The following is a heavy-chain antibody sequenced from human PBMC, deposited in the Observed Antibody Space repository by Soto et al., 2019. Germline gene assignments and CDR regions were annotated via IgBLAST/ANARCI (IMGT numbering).Heavy chain of an antibody. J-gene: IGHJ4*02. CDR2: IVVGSGNT. Sequence: GASVKVSCKASGFTFTSSAMQWVRQARGQRLEWIGWIVVGSGNTNYAQKFQERVTITRDMSTSTAYMELSSLRSEDTAVYYCAAEVHQHSSSPRDYWGQGTLVTVSS. V-gene: IGHV1-58*02. CDR1: GFTFTSSA. D-gene: IGHD6-6*01. CDR3: AAEVHQHSSSPRDY.